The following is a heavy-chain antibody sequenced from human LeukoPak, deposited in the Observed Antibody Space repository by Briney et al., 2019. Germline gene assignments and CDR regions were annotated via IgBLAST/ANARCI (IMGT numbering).Heavy chain of an antibody. V-gene: IGHV3-23*01. CDR2: ISGSGGST. J-gene: IGHJ4*02. Sequence: GGSLRLSCAASGFTFSSYWMSWVRQAPGKGLEWVSGISGSGGSTYYADSVKGRFTISRDNSKNTLYLQMNSLRAEDTAVYYCAVIAAAGDDYWGQGTLVTVSS. D-gene: IGHD6-13*01. CDR1: GFTFSSYW. CDR3: AVIAAAGDDY.